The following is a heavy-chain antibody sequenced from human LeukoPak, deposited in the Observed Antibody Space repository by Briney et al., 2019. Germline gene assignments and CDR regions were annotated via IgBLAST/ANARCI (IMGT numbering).Heavy chain of an antibody. Sequence: SETLSLTCTVSGGSFSGRYWGWIRQPPGKGLEWIGSINYSGSTDYNPSLKSRVTISLDASKNQFSLKLSSVTAADTAVYYCSREGRITVVREYYFDYWGQGTLVTVSS. V-gene: IGHV4-59*11. D-gene: IGHD3-10*01. CDR1: GGSFSGRY. J-gene: IGHJ4*02. CDR3: SREGRITVVREYYFDY. CDR2: INYSGST.